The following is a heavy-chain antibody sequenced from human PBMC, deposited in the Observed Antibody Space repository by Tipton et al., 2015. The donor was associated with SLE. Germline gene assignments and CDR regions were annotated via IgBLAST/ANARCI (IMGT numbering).Heavy chain of an antibody. V-gene: IGHV4-59*11. CDR3: VRDSYSANWGLEAFDI. J-gene: IGHJ3*02. CDR1: GGSFTSHY. CDR2: IYHTGTT. Sequence: TLSLTCPVSGGSFTSHYWGYIRQPPGKGLEWIGYIYHTGTTNYNPSLKSRVTISVDTSQNQCFLELRSVTATDTAVYYCVRDSYSANWGLEAFDIWGQGTLVTVS. D-gene: IGHD7-27*01.